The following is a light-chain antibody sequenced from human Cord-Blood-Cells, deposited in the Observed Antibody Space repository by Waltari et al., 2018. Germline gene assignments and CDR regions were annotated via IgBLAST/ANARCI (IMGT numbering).Light chain of an antibody. Sequence: SYVLTQPPSVSVAPGKTARITCGGNNIGSKSVHWYQQKPGQAPVLVIYYDSARPSGIPGRFSGSNAENTATLTISRVEAGDEADYYCQVWDSSSDHWVFGGGTKLTVL. V-gene: IGLV3-21*04. CDR2: YDS. CDR3: QVWDSSSDHWV. J-gene: IGLJ3*02. CDR1: NIGSKS.